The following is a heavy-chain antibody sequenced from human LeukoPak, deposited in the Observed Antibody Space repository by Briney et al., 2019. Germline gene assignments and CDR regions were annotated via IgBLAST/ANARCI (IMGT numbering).Heavy chain of an antibody. CDR3: ARRKIRGAAFDY. V-gene: IGHV1-8*03. CDR2: MNPNSGNT. D-gene: IGHD3-10*01. J-gene: IGHJ4*02. CDR1: GYTFTSYD. Sequence: ASVKVSCKASGYTFTSYDINWVRQATGQGLEWMGWMNPNSGNTGYAQKFQGRVTITRSTSISTAYMELSSLRSEDTAVYYCARRKIRGAAFDYWGQGTLVTVSS.